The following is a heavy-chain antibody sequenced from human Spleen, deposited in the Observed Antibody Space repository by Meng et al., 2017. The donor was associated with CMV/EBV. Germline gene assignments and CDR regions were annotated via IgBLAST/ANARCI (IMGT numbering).Heavy chain of an antibody. CDR1: HDTFTVCG. CDR3: SNGATGRRNADS. Sequence: VPCGLCVRARGDSCMFTRKSCHDTFTVCGVGWLRQVRGHGREGMDWICSNDGTRRHATMFEGRVTVTADRPTATAYMELSQMRSDDTDVYYFSNGATGRRNADSWGQGTLVTVSS. V-gene: IGHV1-18*01. D-gene: IGHD1-1*01. CDR2: ICSNDGTR. J-gene: IGHJ4*02.